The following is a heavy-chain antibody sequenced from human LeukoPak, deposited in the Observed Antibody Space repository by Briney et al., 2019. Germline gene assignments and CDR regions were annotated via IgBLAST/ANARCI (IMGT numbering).Heavy chain of an antibody. Sequence: GGSLRLSCAASGFTFSSYAMSWVRQAPGKGLEWVSAISGSGGSTYYADSVKGRFSLSRDNSKNTLYLQMNSLRAEDTAVYYCARRYCSGGSCYSSGGYYGMDVWGQGTTVTVSS. J-gene: IGHJ6*02. CDR3: ARRYCSGGSCYSSGGYYGMDV. D-gene: IGHD2-15*01. CDR2: ISGSGGST. V-gene: IGHV3-23*01. CDR1: GFTFSSYA.